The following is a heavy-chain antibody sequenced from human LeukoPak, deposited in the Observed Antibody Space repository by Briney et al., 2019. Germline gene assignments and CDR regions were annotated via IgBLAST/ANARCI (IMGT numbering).Heavy chain of an antibody. CDR1: GYTFTSYG. V-gene: IGHV1-18*01. Sequence: ASVKVSCKASGYTFTSYGISWVRQAPGQGLEWMGWISAYNGNTNYAQKLQGRVTMTTDTPTSTAYMELRSLRSDDTAVYYCASSIVVVPAAIRGDYYYYGMDVWGQGTTVTVSS. D-gene: IGHD2-2*02. CDR3: ASSIVVVPAAIRGDYYYYGMDV. J-gene: IGHJ6*02. CDR2: ISAYNGNT.